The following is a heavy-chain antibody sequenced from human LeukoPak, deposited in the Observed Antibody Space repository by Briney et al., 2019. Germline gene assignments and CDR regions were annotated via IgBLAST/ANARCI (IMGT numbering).Heavy chain of an antibody. CDR1: GFTFSSYG. CDR3: VRAYHPGGWFDP. Sequence: GGSLRLSCAASGFTFSSYGMHWVRQAPGKGLEWVAVISYDGSNKYYADSVKGRFTISRDNSKNTLYLQMNSLRAEDTAVHYCVRAYHPGGWFDPWGQGTLVTVSS. J-gene: IGHJ5*02. V-gene: IGHV3-30*03. CDR2: ISYDGSNK. D-gene: IGHD2-21*01.